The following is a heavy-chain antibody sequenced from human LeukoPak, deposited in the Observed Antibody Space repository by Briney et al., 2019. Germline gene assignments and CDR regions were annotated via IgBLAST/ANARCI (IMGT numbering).Heavy chain of an antibody. CDR1: GYSFTSYW. J-gene: IGHJ3*02. CDR3: ARQTSVYCSSTSCYIGAFDI. Sequence: NSGESLKISCKGSGYSFTSYWIGWVRQMPGKGLEWMGIIYPGDSDTRYSPSFQGQVTISADKSISTAYLQWSSLKASDTAMYYCARQTSVYCSSTSCYIGAFDIWGQGTMVTVSS. CDR2: IYPGDSDT. D-gene: IGHD2-2*02. V-gene: IGHV5-51*01.